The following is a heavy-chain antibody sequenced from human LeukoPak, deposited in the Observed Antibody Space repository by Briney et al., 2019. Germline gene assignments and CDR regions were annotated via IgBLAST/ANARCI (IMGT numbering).Heavy chain of an antibody. CDR2: ISSSGSTI. J-gene: IGHJ3*02. D-gene: IGHD3-22*01. CDR1: GFTFSSYE. V-gene: IGHV3-48*03. Sequence: PGGSLRLSCAASGFTFSSYEMNWVRQAPGKGLEWVSYISSSGSTIYYADSVKGRFTISKDNAKNSLYLQMNSLRAEDTAVYYCARVRYYDSSGYYLGRAFDIWGQGTMVTVSS. CDR3: ARVRYYDSSGYYLGRAFDI.